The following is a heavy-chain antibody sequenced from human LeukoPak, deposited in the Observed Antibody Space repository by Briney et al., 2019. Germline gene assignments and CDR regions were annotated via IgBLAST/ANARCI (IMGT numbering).Heavy chain of an antibody. J-gene: IGHJ6*02. D-gene: IGHD3-10*01. Sequence: SETLSLTCTVSGGSISSSSSYWGWIRQPPGKGLEWTASIYYNGSTYYNPSLKSRVTISVDTSKNQFSLKLSSVTAADTAVYYCAREHPYYGSGSYSPLMDVWGQGTTVTVSS. V-gene: IGHV4-39*02. CDR2: IYYNGST. CDR3: AREHPYYGSGSYSPLMDV. CDR1: GGSISSSSSY.